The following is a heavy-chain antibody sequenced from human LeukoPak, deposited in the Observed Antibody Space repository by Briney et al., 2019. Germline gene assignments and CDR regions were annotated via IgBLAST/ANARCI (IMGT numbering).Heavy chain of an antibody. J-gene: IGHJ4*02. CDR3: AKDIYEYSYGTLGY. CDR1: GFTFDDYA. D-gene: IGHD5-18*01. Sequence: TGGSLRLSCAASGFTFDDYAMHWVRQAPGKGLEWVSGISWNSGSIGYADSVKGRFTISRDNAKNSLYLQMNSLRGEDTALYYCAKDIYEYSYGTLGYWGQGTLVTVSS. CDR2: ISWNSGSI. V-gene: IGHV3-9*01.